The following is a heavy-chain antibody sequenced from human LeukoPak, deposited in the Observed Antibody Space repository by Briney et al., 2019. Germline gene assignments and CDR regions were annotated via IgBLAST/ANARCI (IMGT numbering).Heavy chain of an antibody. Sequence: ASVKVSCKASGGTFSSYAISWVRQAPGQGLEWMGWINPNSGGTNYAQKFQGWVTMTRDTSISTAYMELSRLISDDTAVYYCARVSVGIAAAVDLDYFDYWGQGTLVTVSS. D-gene: IGHD6-13*01. J-gene: IGHJ4*02. CDR1: GGTFSSYA. CDR3: ARVSVGIAAAVDLDYFDY. CDR2: INPNSGGT. V-gene: IGHV1-2*04.